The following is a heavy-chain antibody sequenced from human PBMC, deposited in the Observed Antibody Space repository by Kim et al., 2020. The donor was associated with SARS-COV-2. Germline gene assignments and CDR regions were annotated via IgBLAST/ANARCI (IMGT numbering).Heavy chain of an antibody. V-gene: IGHV4-31*03. Sequence: SETLSLTCTVSGGSISSGGYYWSWIRQHPGKGLEWIGYIYYSGSTYYNPSLKSRVTISVDTSKNQFSLKLSSVTAADTAVYYCARRGLQQTDYWGQGTLVTVSS. CDR2: IYYSGST. CDR1: GGSISSGGYY. J-gene: IGHJ4*02. CDR3: ARRGLQQTDY. D-gene: IGHD5-18*01.